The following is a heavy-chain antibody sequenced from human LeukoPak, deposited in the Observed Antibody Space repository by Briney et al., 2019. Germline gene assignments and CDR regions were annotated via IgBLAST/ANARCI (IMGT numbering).Heavy chain of an antibody. Sequence: GVIIPIFGTANYAQNFQGRVTITAEESTSTAYMEVSSLRSEDTAVYYCARDSPYWPGHFDYWGQGTLVTVSS. CDR3: ARDSPYWPGHFDY. D-gene: IGHD2-15*01. J-gene: IGHJ4*02. CDR2: IIPIFGTA. V-gene: IGHV1-69*01.